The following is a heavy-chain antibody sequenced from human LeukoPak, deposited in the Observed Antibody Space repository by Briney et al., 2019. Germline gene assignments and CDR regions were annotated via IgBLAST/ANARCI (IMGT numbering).Heavy chain of an antibody. CDR3: ARETHYMDV. V-gene: IGHV3-21*01. CDR1: GFTFSSYS. Sequence: GGSLRLSCAASGFTFSSYSMNWVRQAPGKGLEWVSSISSSSSYMYYADSVKGRFTISRDNAKNSLYLQMNSLRAEDTAVYYCARETHYMDVWGKGTTVTVSS. J-gene: IGHJ6*03. CDR2: ISSSSSYM.